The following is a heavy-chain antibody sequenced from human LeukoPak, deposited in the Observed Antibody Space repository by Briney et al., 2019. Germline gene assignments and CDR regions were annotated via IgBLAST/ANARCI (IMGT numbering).Heavy chain of an antibody. CDR3: AREGVSGSYSDY. J-gene: IGHJ4*02. D-gene: IGHD3-10*01. CDR1: GFTFSSYW. CDR2: INGDGRNI. Sequence: PGGSLRLSCVASGFTFSSYWMHWVRQDPRKGLVWVSRINGDGRNINYADSVRGRFTISRDNAKNTLYLQMNTLRVEDTAVYYCAREGVSGSYSDYWGQGTLVTVSS. V-gene: IGHV3-74*01.